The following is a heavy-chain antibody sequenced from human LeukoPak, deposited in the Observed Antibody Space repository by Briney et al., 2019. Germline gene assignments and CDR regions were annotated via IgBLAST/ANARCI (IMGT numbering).Heavy chain of an antibody. CDR3: ASDYGDYNFDY. V-gene: IGHV4-34*01. CDR1: GGSFSGYY. D-gene: IGHD4-17*01. Sequence: SETLSLTRAVYGGSFSGYYWSWIRQPPGKGRGWIGEINHSGSTNYNPSLKSRVTISVDTSKNQFSLKLSSVTAADTAVYYCASDYGDYNFDYWGQGTLVTVSS. J-gene: IGHJ4*02. CDR2: INHSGST.